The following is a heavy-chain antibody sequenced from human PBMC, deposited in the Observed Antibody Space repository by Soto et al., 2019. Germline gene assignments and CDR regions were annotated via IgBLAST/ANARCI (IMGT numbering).Heavy chain of an antibody. CDR2: IKQDGSEK. CDR1: GLTFTTYC. V-gene: IGHV3-7*01. CDR3: TRNRADSDT. Sequence: VGSLRLCWVASGLTFTTYCRTCVRQAPGKGLEWVANIKQDGSEKYYVDSVKGRFTISRDDAENSLYLQMNNLRAEDTAVYYRTRNRADSDTWGQGTPVTVSS. J-gene: IGHJ5*02. D-gene: IGHD1-26*01.